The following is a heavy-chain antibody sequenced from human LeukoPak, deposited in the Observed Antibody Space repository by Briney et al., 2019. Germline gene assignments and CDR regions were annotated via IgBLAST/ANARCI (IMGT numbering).Heavy chain of an antibody. J-gene: IGHJ4*02. CDR1: GYTFTGYY. D-gene: IGHD2-2*01. Sequence: ASVKVSCKASGYTFTGYYMHWVGQAPGQGLEWMEWINPNSGGTNYAQKFQGRVNMTRDASISTAYMELSRLRSADTAVYYCAGVGCSSTSCYFPPSGYYFDYWGQGTLVTVSS. V-gene: IGHV1-2*02. CDR2: INPNSGGT. CDR3: AGVGCSSTSCYFPPSGYYFDY.